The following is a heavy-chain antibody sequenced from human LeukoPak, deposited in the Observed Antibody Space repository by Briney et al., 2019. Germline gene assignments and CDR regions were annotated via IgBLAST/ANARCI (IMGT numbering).Heavy chain of an antibody. V-gene: IGHV1-8*01. Sequence: ASVKVSCKASGYTFTSYDINWVRQATGQGLEWMGWMNPNSGNTAYAQKFQGRVTITRNTSIRPAYMELTSLRSDDTAVYYCARVLYGDASGTYYDVDYYSFYYMDVWGKGTTVTVSS. J-gene: IGHJ6*03. CDR3: ARVLYGDASGTYYDVDYYSFYYMDV. D-gene: IGHD3-10*01. CDR2: MNPNSGNT. CDR1: GYTFTSYD.